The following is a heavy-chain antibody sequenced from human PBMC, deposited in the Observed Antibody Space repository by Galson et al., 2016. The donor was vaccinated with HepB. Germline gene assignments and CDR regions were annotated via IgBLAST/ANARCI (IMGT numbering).Heavy chain of an antibody. J-gene: IGHJ4*02. V-gene: IGHV3-9*01. CDR1: GFTFDDYA. D-gene: IGHD6-19*01. Sequence: SLRLSCAASGFTFDDYAMHWVRQAPGKGLEWVSGISFNSYNIAYADSVKGRFTISRDNAKNSLYLQMNSLRAEDTALYYCAKDAGMEVAATGLFDSWGQGTLVTVSS. CDR2: ISFNSYNI. CDR3: AKDAGMEVAATGLFDS.